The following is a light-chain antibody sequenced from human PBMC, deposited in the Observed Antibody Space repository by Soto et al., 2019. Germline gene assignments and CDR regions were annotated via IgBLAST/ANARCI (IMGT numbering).Light chain of an antibody. CDR2: FNN. CDR1: SSDIGSNY. Sequence: QSVLTQPPSVSAAPGQRVTIYCSGSSSDIGSNYVSWYQQVPGTAPRLLIYFNNNRPSGIPDRFSGSKSGTSATLAITGLQTGDEADYYCGAWNSALGVEVFGTGTKLTVL. V-gene: IGLV1-51*01. CDR3: GAWNSALGVEV. J-gene: IGLJ1*01.